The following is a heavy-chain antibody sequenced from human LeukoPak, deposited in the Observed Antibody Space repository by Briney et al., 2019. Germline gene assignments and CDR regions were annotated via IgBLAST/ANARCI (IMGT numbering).Heavy chain of an antibody. J-gene: IGHJ4*02. CDR3: ARHRRDDYFDY. CDR1: GGSISSSYYY. V-gene: IGHV4-39*01. CDR2: IYYSGST. Sequence: PSETLSLTCTVSGGSISSSYYYWGWIRQPPGRGLEWIESIYYSGSTYYNPSLKSRVTISVDTSKNQFSLKLSSVTAADTAVYYCARHRRDDYFDYWDQGTLVTVSS. D-gene: IGHD2-21*01.